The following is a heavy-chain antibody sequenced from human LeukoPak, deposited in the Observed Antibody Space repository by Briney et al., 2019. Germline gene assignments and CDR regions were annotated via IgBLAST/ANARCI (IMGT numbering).Heavy chain of an antibody. D-gene: IGHD3-10*01. Sequence: GGSLRLSCAASGFTFSSYAMTWGRQAPGKGLEWVSAISGSGGSTYFADSVKGRFTISRDNSKNTLYLQMNSLRAEDTAVYYCAKDRYGSGRGYYFDYWGQGTLVTVSS. CDR1: GFTFSSYA. CDR2: ISGSGGST. V-gene: IGHV3-23*01. J-gene: IGHJ4*02. CDR3: AKDRYGSGRGYYFDY.